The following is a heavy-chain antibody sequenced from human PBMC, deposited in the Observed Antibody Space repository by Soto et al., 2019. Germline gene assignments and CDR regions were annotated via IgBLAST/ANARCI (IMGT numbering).Heavy chain of an antibody. V-gene: IGHV3-74*01. CDR3: ARGIQYRYGMDV. J-gene: IGHJ6*02. Sequence: EVQLVESGGGLVQPGGSLRLSCASAGFTFSSYWMHWFRQDPGKGLVWVSRINGDGSSTFYADSVKGRFTMSRDNAENTVYLQMNSLRVDDTAVYYCARGIQYRYGMDVWGQGTTVTVSS. D-gene: IGHD5-18*01. CDR1: GFTFSSYW. CDR2: INGDGSST.